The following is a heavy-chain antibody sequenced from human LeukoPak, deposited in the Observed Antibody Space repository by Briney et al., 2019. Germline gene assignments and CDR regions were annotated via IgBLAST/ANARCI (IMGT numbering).Heavy chain of an antibody. J-gene: IGHJ4*02. CDR3: ARALAPGIAAAGTGTDY. V-gene: IGHV3-30*19. D-gene: IGHD6-13*01. Sequence: GGSLRLSCAASGFTFSSYGMHWVRQAPGKGLEWVAVISYDGSNKYYADSVKGRFTISRDNSKNTLYLQMNSLRAEDTAVYYCARALAPGIAAAGTGTDYWGQGTLVTVSS. CDR1: GFTFSSYG. CDR2: ISYDGSNK.